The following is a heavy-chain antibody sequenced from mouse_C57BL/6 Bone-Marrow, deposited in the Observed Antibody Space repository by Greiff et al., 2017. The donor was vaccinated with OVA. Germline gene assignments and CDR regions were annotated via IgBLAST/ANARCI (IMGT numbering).Heavy chain of an antibody. V-gene: IGHV1-26*01. Sequence: EVQLQQSGPELVKPGASVKISCKASGYTFTDYYMNWVKQSHGKSLEWIGDINPNNGGTSYNQKFKGKATLTVDKSSSTAYMELRSLTSEDSAVYYCARGRSRHWYFDVWGTGTTVTVSS. D-gene: IGHD1-1*01. J-gene: IGHJ1*03. CDR3: ARGRSRHWYFDV. CDR2: INPNNGGT. CDR1: GYTFTDYY.